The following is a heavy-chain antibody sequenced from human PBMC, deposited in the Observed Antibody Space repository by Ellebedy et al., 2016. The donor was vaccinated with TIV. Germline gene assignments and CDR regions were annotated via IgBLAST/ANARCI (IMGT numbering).Heavy chain of an antibody. J-gene: IGHJ3*01. CDR3: ARDPGMAVNKAFDV. CDR2: ISTSGGT. V-gene: IGHV4-4*07. Sequence: MPSETLSLTCTVSGGPISGYSCSWIRQPAGKGPEYIGRISTSGGTSYNPSLKSRVSMSVATSKNQFSLNLSSVTAADTAVYYCARDPGMAVNKAFDVWGQGTTVTVSS. D-gene: IGHD6-19*01. CDR1: GGPISGYS.